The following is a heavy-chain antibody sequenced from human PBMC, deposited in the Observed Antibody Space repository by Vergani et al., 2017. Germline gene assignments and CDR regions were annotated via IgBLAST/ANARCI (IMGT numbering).Heavy chain of an antibody. Sequence: EVALVQSGPEMRKPGESLKISCKGSEYSFGNYWIGWVRQMPGKGLEWMGIIYPADSDTRYSPSFQGKVTITADKSISTAFLQWDSLKASDTALYYCARHTTYTDSWGQGTLVTVSS. CDR3: ARHTTYTDS. CDR1: EYSFGNYW. V-gene: IGHV5-51*01. J-gene: IGHJ4*02. CDR2: IYPADSDT. D-gene: IGHD1-1*01.